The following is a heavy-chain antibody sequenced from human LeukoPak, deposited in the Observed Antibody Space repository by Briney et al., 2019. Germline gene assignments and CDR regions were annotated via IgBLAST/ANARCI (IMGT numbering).Heavy chain of an antibody. CDR2: IYYSGDT. CDR3: ARHQWHYYYYMGV. J-gene: IGHJ6*03. D-gene: IGHD6-19*01. Sequence: SETLSLTCTVSGGSISSSSYYWGWIRQPPGKGLEWVGSIYYSGDTYYNPSLKSRRVTISVDTSKNQFSLRLSTVTAADTAVYYCARHQWHYYYYMGVWGKGSTVTVSS. V-gene: IGHV4-39*01. CDR1: GGSISSSSYY.